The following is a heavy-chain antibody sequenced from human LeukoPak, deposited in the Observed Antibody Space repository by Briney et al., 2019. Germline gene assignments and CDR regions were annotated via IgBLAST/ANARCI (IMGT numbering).Heavy chain of an antibody. Sequence: PGGSLRPSCAASGFTVTSNYMSWVRQAPGKGLEWVSVIYSGGSTFYADSVKGRFTISRDNSKNTLYLQMNSLRAEDTAVYYCARRGEPIDYWGQGTLVTVSS. D-gene: IGHD3-16*01. CDR2: IYSGGST. J-gene: IGHJ4*02. CDR3: ARRGEPIDY. V-gene: IGHV3-66*02. CDR1: GFTVTSNY.